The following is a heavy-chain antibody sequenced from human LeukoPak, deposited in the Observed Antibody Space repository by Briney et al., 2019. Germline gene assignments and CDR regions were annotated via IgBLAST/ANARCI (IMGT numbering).Heavy chain of an antibody. CDR2: INPNSGGT. J-gene: IGHJ6*02. Sequence: ASVKVSCKAAGYTFTGYYMHRVRQAPGQGLEWMGWINPNSGGTNYAQKFQGRVTMTRDTSISTAYMELSRLRSDDTAVYYCARDLTAARQRYYYGMDVWGQGTTVTVSS. V-gene: IGHV1-2*02. CDR3: ARDLTAARQRYYYGMDV. D-gene: IGHD6-6*01. CDR1: GYTFTGYY.